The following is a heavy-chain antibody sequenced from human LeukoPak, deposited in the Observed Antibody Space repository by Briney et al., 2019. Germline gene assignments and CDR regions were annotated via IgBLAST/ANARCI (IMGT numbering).Heavy chain of an antibody. Sequence: GGSLRLSCAASGFXFSSYSISWVRQAPGKGLEWVSYISSSSTIYYADSVKGRFTISRDNAKNSLYLQMNSLRDEDTAVYYCARETPEYDWGQGTLVTVSS. CDR3: ARETPEYD. CDR2: ISSSSTI. D-gene: IGHD1-14*01. CDR1: GFXFSSYS. J-gene: IGHJ4*02. V-gene: IGHV3-48*02.